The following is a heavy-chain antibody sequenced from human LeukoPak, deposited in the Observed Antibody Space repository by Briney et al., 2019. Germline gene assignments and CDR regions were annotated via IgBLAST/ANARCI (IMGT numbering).Heavy chain of an antibody. V-gene: IGHV1-69*13. CDR2: IIPIFGTA. CDR3: ASNRVTTEVFFPDY. CDR1: GGTFSSYA. J-gene: IGHJ4*02. D-gene: IGHD4-23*01. Sequence: SVKVSCKASGGTFSSYAISWVRQAPGQGLEWMGGIIPIFGTANYAQKFQGRVTITAGESTSTAYMELSSLRSEDTAVYYCASNRVTTEVFFPDYWGQGTLVTVSS.